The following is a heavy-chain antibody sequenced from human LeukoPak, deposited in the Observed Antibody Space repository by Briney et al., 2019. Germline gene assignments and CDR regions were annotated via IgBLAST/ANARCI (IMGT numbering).Heavy chain of an antibody. CDR3: TRQGYCSGGSCYYYYYMDV. Sequence: GGSLKLSCAASGFTFSGSAMHWVRQASGKGLGWVGRIRSKANSYATAYAASVKGRFTISRDDSKNTAYLQMNSLKTEDTAVYYCTRQGYCSGGSCYYYYYMDVWGKGTTVTVSS. CDR2: IRSKANSYAT. CDR1: GFTFSGSA. J-gene: IGHJ6*03. V-gene: IGHV3-73*01. D-gene: IGHD2-15*01.